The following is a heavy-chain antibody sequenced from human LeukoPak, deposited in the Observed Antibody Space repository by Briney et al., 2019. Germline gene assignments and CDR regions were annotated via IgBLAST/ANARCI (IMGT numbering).Heavy chain of an antibody. Sequence: GGSLRLSCAASGFTFSSYWMHWVRQAPGTGLVWVSRINSDGSSTTYADSVKGRFTISRDNAKNTLYLQMNSLRAEDTAVYYCARCRSGGSCYSSDWGQGTLVTVSS. J-gene: IGHJ4*02. CDR3: ARCRSGGSCYSSD. D-gene: IGHD2-15*01. CDR1: GFTFSSYW. CDR2: INSDGSST. V-gene: IGHV3-74*01.